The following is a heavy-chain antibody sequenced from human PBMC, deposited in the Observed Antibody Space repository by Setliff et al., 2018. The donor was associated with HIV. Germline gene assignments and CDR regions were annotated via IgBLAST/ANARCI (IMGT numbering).Heavy chain of an antibody. J-gene: IGHJ5*02. Sequence: SSETLSLTCAVSGYSISSGYYWGWIRQPPGKGLEWIGSIYYSGSTYYNPSLKSRVTISVDTSKNQFSLKLSSVTAADTAVYYCARHDSGSSPWGQGTLVTVSS. V-gene: IGHV4-38-2*01. D-gene: IGHD1-26*01. CDR1: GYSISSGYY. CDR3: ARHDSGSSP. CDR2: IYYSGST.